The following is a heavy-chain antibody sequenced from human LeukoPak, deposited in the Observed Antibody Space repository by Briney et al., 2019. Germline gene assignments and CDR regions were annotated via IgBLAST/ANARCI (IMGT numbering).Heavy chain of an antibody. J-gene: IGHJ3*02. CDR2: IYYSGST. CDR3: GRFGSRSWSNANDAFDI. CDR1: GGSISSYY. V-gene: IGHV4-59*01. D-gene: IGHD6-13*01. Sequence: SETLSLTCTVSGGSISSYYWSWIRQPPGKGLEWIGYIYYSGSTNYNPSLKSRVTISVDTSKNQFSLKLSSVTAADTAVYYCGRFGSRSWSNANDAFDIWGQGTMVTVSS.